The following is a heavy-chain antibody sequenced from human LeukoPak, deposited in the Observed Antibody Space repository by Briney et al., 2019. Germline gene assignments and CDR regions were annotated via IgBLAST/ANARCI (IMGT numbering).Heavy chain of an antibody. J-gene: IGHJ4*02. Sequence: PSETLSLICAVYGGSFSGYYWAWIRQPPGKGLEWIGSIYFSGTTHYNPSLKSRVTISVDTSKNNFSLKLTSLTVADTAVYYCARHERSVAVAGSFDFWGQGTLVTVSS. D-gene: IGHD6-19*01. V-gene: IGHV4-39*01. CDR2: IYFSGTT. CDR1: GGSFSGYY. CDR3: ARHERSVAVAGSFDF.